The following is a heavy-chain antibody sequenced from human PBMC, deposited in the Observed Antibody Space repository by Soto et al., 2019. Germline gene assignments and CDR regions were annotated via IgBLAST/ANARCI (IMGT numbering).Heavy chain of an antibody. D-gene: IGHD2-15*01. Sequence: GGALRLSCAGSGFSFSDYVINWVRQAPGKGLEWVSTITTGGGSTYNADSVKGRFTTSRDNFKNTLFLQMNSLRAEDTAVYYCSKGAGRNYYYPMDVWGQGTTVTVSS. CDR1: GFSFSDYV. CDR3: SKGAGRNYYYPMDV. J-gene: IGHJ6*02. V-gene: IGHV3-23*01. CDR2: ITTGGGST.